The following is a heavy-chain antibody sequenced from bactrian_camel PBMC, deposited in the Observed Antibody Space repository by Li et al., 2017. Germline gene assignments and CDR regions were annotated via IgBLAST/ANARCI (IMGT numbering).Heavy chain of an antibody. D-gene: IGHD3*01. CDR1: YNLYC. J-gene: IGHJ4*01. V-gene: IGHV3S53*01. CDR2: IRGAGSK. Sequence: HVQLVESGGGSVQAGGSLRLSCAATYNLYCMAWFRQGPGKEREGVAAIRGAGSKSYADSVKGRFTISADNAKNTVFLQMNSLKPDDTAVYYCAAGQGLWSPGTQVTVS. CDR3: AAGQGL.